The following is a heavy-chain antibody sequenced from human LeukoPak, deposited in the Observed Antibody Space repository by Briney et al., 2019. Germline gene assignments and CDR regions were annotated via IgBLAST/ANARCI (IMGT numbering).Heavy chain of an antibody. CDR3: TRYNNDHFDY. CDR1: GFTFGGYG. D-gene: IGHD1-14*01. Sequence: GRSLRLSCAGSGFTFGGYGMHWFRQTPGKGLEWVAVIAYDGSRAFYAGSVKGRFTISRDNSKNTMSVQMDDLRAEDTAVYYCTRYNNDHFDYWGQGTLVTVSS. CDR2: IAYDGSRA. J-gene: IGHJ4*02. V-gene: IGHV3-33*01.